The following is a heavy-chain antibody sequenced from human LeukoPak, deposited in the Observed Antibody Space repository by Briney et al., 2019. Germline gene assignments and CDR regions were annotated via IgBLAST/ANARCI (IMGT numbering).Heavy chain of an antibody. D-gene: IGHD3-3*01. CDR2: ISGSGGST. CDR3: AKDGSVPLEWHS. CDR1: GFTFSDYW. Sequence: GGSLRLSCAASGFTFSDYWMNWVRQAPGKGLEWVSAISGSGGSTYYADSVKGRFTISRDNSKNTLYLQMNSLRAEDTAVYYCAKDGSVPLEWHSWGQGTLVTVSS. J-gene: IGHJ4*02. V-gene: IGHV3-23*01.